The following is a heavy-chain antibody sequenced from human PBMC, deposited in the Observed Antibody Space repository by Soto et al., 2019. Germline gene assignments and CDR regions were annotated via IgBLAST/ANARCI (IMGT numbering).Heavy chain of an antibody. CDR2: IYSSGST. CDR1: GGSISSYY. J-gene: IGHJ6*03. Sequence: SETLSLTCTVSGGSISSYYWSWIRQPPGKGLEWIGYIYSSGSTNYNPSLKSRVTISVDTSKNQFSLKLSSVTAADTAVYYCARPKRNSYYYTDVWGKGTTVTVSS. CDR3: ARPKRNSYYYTDV. V-gene: IGHV4-59*08.